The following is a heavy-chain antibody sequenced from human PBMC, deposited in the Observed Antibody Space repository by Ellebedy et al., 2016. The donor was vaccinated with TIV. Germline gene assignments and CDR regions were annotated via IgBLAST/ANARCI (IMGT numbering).Heavy chain of an antibody. CDR1: GYTFNSYA. Sequence: AASVKVSCKASGYTFNSYAVHWVRQAPGQRLEWMGWIIGGNGSTKYSQKFQGRLTITRDTYANTAHMELSSLRSEDTAVYYCARKVPAPTTVPPNWYFDLWGRGTLVTVSS. J-gene: IGHJ2*01. V-gene: IGHV1-3*01. CDR3: ARKVPAPTTVPPNWYFDL. D-gene: IGHD4-17*01. CDR2: IIGGNGST.